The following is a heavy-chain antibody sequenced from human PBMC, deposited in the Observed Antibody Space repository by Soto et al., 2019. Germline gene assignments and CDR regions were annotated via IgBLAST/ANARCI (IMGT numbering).Heavy chain of an antibody. CDR2: IHHSGTT. CDR3: AGAGDTMVRGVIIMNYYGMDV. CDR1: GYSISSGYY. J-gene: IGHJ6*02. D-gene: IGHD3-10*01. Sequence: SETLSLTCAVSGYSISSGYYWGWIRQPPGKGLEWIGNIHHSGTTYYNPSLKSRVTISIDRSKNQFSLKLSSVTAADTAVYYCAGAGDTMVRGVIIMNYYGMDVWGQGTTVTVSS. V-gene: IGHV4-38-2*01.